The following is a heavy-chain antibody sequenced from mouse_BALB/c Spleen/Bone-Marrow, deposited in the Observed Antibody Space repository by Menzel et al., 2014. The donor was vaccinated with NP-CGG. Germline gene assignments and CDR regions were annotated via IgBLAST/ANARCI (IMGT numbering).Heavy chain of an antibody. CDR2: IYPGDGDT. D-gene: IGHD2-10*02. CDR1: GYVFSSYW. V-gene: IGHV1-80*01. Sequence: VKLQESGAELVRPGSSVKISCKASGYVFSSYWMNWVKQRPGQGLEWIGQIYPGDGDTNYNGKFKGKATLTADKSSSTAYMQLSSLTSEDSAVYFCARKYGDDWGQGTTLTVSS. CDR3: ARKYGDD. J-gene: IGHJ2*01.